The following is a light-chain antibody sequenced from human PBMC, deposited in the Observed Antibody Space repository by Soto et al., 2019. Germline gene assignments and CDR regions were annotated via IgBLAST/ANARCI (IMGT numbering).Light chain of an antibody. CDR1: QSVSTY. V-gene: IGKV3-11*01. Sequence: DIVLTQSSATLSLSPGERATLSCRASQSVSTYVAWYRHKPGQAPRLLVYDASNRATGIPARFSGSGSGTDFTLTISGLEPEDFAIYYCQQRSGWYTFGQGTKVDIK. CDR2: DAS. CDR3: QQRSGWYT. J-gene: IGKJ2*01.